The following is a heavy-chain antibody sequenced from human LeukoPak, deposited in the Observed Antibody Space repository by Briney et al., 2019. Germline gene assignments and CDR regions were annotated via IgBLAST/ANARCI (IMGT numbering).Heavy chain of an antibody. Sequence: ASVKVTCKASGYTFTSYHMHWVRQAPGQGLEWMGIIGPSGGSTSYTQKLQGRVTMTRDTSTSTVYMELTSLRSEDTAVYYCARDSCNWSFDHWGQGTLVTVSS. D-gene: IGHD6-13*01. CDR3: ARDSCNWSFDH. CDR2: IGPSGGST. J-gene: IGHJ4*02. V-gene: IGHV1-46*01. CDR1: GYTFTSYH.